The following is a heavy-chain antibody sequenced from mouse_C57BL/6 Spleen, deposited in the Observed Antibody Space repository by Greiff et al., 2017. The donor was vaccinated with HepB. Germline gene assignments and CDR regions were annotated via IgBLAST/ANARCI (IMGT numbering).Heavy chain of an antibody. CDR2: IYPGSGST. J-gene: IGHJ4*01. CDR1: GYTFTSYW. D-gene: IGHD1-1*01. V-gene: IGHV1-55*01. Sequence: QVQLQQPGAELVKPGASVKMSCKASGYTFTSYWITWVKQRPGQGLEWIGDIYPGSGSTNYNEKFKSKATLTVDTSSSTAYMQLSSLTSEDSAVYYCARGGYYGSSGYYAMDYWGQGTSVTVSS. CDR3: ARGGYYGSSGYYAMDY.